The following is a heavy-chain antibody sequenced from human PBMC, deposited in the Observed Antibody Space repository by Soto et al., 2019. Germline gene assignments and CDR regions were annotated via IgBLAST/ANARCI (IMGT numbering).Heavy chain of an antibody. J-gene: IGHJ5*02. Sequence: GGSLRLSCAASGFTFSNAWMSWVRQAPGKGLEWVGRIRSNTDGGTTDYAAPVKGRFTISRDDSKNTLYLQMNSLKTEDTAVYYCSTRSGSSPWGQGTLVTVSS. CDR3: STRSGSSP. V-gene: IGHV3-15*01. D-gene: IGHD6-6*01. CDR1: GFTFSNAW. CDR2: IRSNTDGGTT.